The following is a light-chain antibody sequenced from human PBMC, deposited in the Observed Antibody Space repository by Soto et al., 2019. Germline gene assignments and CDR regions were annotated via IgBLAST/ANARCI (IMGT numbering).Light chain of an antibody. Sequence: QSALIQPRSVSGSPGQSVTISCTGTNSDVGTFYFVSWYQQYPDKGPKLIIYDVTERPSGVPDRFSGSKSGNTASLTISGLQAEDEADYYCCSYAGSYTYVFGSGTKLTVL. CDR1: NSDVGTFYF. CDR2: DVT. J-gene: IGLJ1*01. V-gene: IGLV2-11*01. CDR3: CSYAGSYTYV.